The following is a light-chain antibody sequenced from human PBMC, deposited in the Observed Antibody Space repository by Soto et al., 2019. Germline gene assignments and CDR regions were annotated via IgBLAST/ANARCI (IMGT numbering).Light chain of an antibody. J-gene: IGLJ2*01. Sequence: QSALTQSASVSGSPGQSITISCTGTSSDVGGYDFVSWYQQHAGKAPKLVIHDVSRRPSGVSDRFSGSKSGNTASLTISGLQAEDEADYYCSSYRTGSAPVVFGGGTKVTVL. CDR2: DVS. CDR1: SSDVGGYDF. CDR3: SSYRTGSAPVV. V-gene: IGLV2-14*01.